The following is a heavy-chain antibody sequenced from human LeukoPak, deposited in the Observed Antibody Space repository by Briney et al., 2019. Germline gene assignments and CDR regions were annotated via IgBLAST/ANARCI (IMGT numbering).Heavy chain of an antibody. V-gene: IGHV4-59*12. Sequence: SETLSLTCTVSGGSISSYYWSWIRQPPGKGLEWIGYIYYSGSTYYNPSLRSRATISGDTSKDQFSLSLSSVTAADTAVYYCARECSSTTCYTRSFDPWGQGTLVTVPS. CDR3: ARECSSTTCYTRSFDP. CDR1: GGSISSYY. CDR2: IYYSGST. J-gene: IGHJ5*02. D-gene: IGHD2-2*02.